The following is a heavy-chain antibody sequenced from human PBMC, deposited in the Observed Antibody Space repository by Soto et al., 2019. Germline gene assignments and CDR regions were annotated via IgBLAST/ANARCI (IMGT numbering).Heavy chain of an antibody. CDR2: ISAHNGNT. J-gene: IGHJ4*02. Sequence: QVHLVQSGAEVKKPGASVKVSCKGSGYAFTTYGITWVRQAPGQGLEWMGWISAHNGNTNYAQKLQGRVTVARDTSTSTAYMELRSLRSDDTAVYYCARGRYGDYWGQGALVTVSS. CDR1: GYAFTTYG. D-gene: IGHD1-1*01. V-gene: IGHV1-18*01. CDR3: ARGRYGDY.